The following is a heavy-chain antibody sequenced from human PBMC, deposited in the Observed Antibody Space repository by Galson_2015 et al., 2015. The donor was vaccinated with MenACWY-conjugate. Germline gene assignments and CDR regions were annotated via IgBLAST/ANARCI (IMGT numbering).Heavy chain of an antibody. CDR2: INSDGSST. V-gene: IGHV3-74*01. J-gene: IGHJ5*02. CDR1: GFTFSSYW. CDR3: ARDLSSSWYYNWFDP. Sequence: SLRLSCAASGFTFSSYWMHWVRQAPGKGLVWVSRINSDGSSTSYADSVKGRFTISRDNAKNTLYLQMNSLRAEDTAVYYCARDLSSSWYYNWFDPWGQGTLVTVSS. D-gene: IGHD6-13*01.